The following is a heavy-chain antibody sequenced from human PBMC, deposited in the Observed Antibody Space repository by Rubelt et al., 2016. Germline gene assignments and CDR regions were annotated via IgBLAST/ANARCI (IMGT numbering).Heavy chain of an antibody. CDR2: ISAYNGNT. CDR3: ARACSSTSCGATNWFDP. Sequence: LEWMGWISAYNGNTNYAQKLQGRVTMTTDTSTSTAYMELSRLRSDDTAVYYCARACSSTSCGATNWFDPWGQGTLVTVSS. J-gene: IGHJ5*02. V-gene: IGHV1-18*01. D-gene: IGHD2-2*01.